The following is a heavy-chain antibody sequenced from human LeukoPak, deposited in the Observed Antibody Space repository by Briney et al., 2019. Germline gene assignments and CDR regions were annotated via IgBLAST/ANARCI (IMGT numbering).Heavy chain of an antibody. D-gene: IGHD2-15*01. Sequence: PGGSLRLSCAASGFTFSNYWMNWVRQAPGKGLEWVSYISSSGSTIYYADSVKGRFTISRDNAKNSLYLQMNSLRAEDTAVYYCAREVFSDPSLVVVAAIGLGDAFDIWGQGTMVTVSS. CDR2: ISSSGSTI. CDR3: AREVFSDPSLVVVAAIGLGDAFDI. J-gene: IGHJ3*02. CDR1: GFTFSNYW. V-gene: IGHV3-48*04.